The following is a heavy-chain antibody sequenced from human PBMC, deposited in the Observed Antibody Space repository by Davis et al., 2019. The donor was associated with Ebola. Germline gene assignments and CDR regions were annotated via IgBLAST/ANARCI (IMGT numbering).Heavy chain of an antibody. CDR3: ARDGSLLWGIQY. CDR2: MNPNSGNT. CDR1: GYTFTTYD. J-gene: IGHJ4*02. D-gene: IGHD3-16*01. V-gene: IGHV1-8*01. Sequence: AASVKVSCKASGYTFTTYDITWVRQATGQGLEWMGWMNPNSGNTGCAQKFQGRVTMTRDTSRSTAYMELRSLTSEDTAVYYCARDGSLLWGIQYWGQRTLVTVSS.